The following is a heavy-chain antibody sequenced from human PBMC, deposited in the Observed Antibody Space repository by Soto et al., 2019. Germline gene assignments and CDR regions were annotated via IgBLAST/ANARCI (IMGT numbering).Heavy chain of an antibody. J-gene: IGHJ4*02. D-gene: IGHD3-22*01. CDR3: AREMYYYDSSGYYSGYDY. V-gene: IGHV1-2*04. Sequence: ASVKVSCKASGYTFTGYYMHWVRQAPGQGLEWMGWINPNSGGTNYAQKFQGWVTMTRDTSISTAYMELSRLRSDDTAVYYCAREMYYYDSSGYYSGYDYWGQGTLVTVSS. CDR1: GYTFTGYY. CDR2: INPNSGGT.